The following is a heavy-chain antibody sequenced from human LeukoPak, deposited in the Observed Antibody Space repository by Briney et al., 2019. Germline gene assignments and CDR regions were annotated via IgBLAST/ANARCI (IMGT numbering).Heavy chain of an antibody. CDR2: ISSSSSYI. D-gene: IGHD2-2*01. CDR1: GFTFSSYS. CDR3: ARDFVVVPAAIHYFDY. J-gene: IGHJ4*02. V-gene: IGHV3-21*01. Sequence: PGGSLRLSCAASGFTFSSYSMNWVRQAPGKGLEWVSSISSSSSYIYYAVSVKGRFTISRDNAKNSLYLQMNSLRAEDTAVYYCARDFVVVPAAIHYFDYWGQGTLVTVSS.